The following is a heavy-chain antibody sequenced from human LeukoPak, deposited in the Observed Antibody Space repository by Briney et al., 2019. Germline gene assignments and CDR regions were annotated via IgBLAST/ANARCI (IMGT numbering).Heavy chain of an antibody. CDR3: ARVRHCSSTSCYRVNWFDP. D-gene: IGHD2-2*01. CDR1: GYTFTSYG. V-gene: IGHV1-18*01. CDR2: ISAYNGNT. J-gene: IGHJ5*02. Sequence: ASVKVSCKASGYTFTSYGISWVRQAPGQGLEWMGWISAYNGNTNYAQKLQGRVTMTTDTSTSTAYMELRSLRSDDTAVYYGARVRHCSSTSCYRVNWFDPWGQGTLVTVSS.